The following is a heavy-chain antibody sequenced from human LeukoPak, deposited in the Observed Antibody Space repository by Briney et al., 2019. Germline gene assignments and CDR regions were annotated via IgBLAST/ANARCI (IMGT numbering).Heavy chain of an antibody. CDR1: GFTFRSYA. V-gene: IGHV3-23*01. CDR3: AKEGYSSGPVDFDY. J-gene: IGHJ4*02. Sequence: PGGSLRLSCAASGFTFRSYAMSWVRQAPGKGLEWVSSISGSGGSTYYADSVKGRFTISRDSSKNTLYLQMNSLRAEDTAIYYCAKEGYSSGPVDFDYWGQGTLVTVSS. D-gene: IGHD5-18*01. CDR2: ISGSGGST.